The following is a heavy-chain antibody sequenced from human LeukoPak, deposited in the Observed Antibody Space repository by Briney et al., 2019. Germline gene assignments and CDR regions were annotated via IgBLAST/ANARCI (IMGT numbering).Heavy chain of an antibody. CDR3: AKVTDTAMVAPYYYYGMDV. J-gene: IGHJ6*04. CDR1: GFTFSSYA. Sequence: SGGSLRLSCAASGFTFSSYAMSWVRQAPGKGLEWVSAISGSGGSTYYADSVKGRFTISRDNSKNTLYLQMNSLRAEDTAVYYCAKVTDTAMVAPYYYYGMDVWGKGTTVTVSS. CDR2: ISGSGGST. V-gene: IGHV3-23*01. D-gene: IGHD5-18*01.